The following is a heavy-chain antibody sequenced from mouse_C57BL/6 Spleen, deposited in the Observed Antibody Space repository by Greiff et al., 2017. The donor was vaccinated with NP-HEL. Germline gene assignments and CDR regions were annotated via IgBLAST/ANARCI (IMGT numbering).Heavy chain of an antibody. D-gene: IGHD1-1*01. J-gene: IGHJ4*01. CDR1: GFNIKDYY. Sequence: EVQLQQSGAELVKPGASVKLSCTASGFNIKDYYMHWVKQRTEQGLEWIGRIDPEDGETKYAPNFQGKATITADTSSNTAYLQLSSLTSEDTAVYYCARGGSSPYAMDYWGQGTSVTVSS. CDR2: IDPEDGET. V-gene: IGHV14-2*01. CDR3: ARGGSSPYAMDY.